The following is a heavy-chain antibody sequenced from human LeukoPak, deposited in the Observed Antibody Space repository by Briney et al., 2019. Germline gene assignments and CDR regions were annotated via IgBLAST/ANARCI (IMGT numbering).Heavy chain of an antibody. CDR2: IYHSGST. Sequence: SETLSLTCAVSGGSISSSNWWSWVRQPPGKGLEWIGEIYHSGSTNYNPSLKSRVTISVDKSKNQFSLKLSSVTAADTAVYYCARVGGGGKIDWFDPWGQGTLVTVSS. CDR3: ARVGGGGKIDWFDP. J-gene: IGHJ5*02. CDR1: GGSISSSNW. D-gene: IGHD2-15*01. V-gene: IGHV4-4*02.